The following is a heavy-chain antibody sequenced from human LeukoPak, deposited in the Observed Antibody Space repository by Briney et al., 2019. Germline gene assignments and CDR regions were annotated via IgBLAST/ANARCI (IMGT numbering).Heavy chain of an antibody. D-gene: IGHD6-13*01. CDR1: GFVFSDYW. CDR2: IKQDGSDK. CDR3: ARAAYSSSWYVYEAFDI. Sequence: GGSLRLSCAASGFVFSDYWMSWVRQAPGKGLEWVANIKQDGSDKQYVDSVKGRFTISRDNSKNTLYLQMNSLRAEDTAVYYCARAAYSSSWYVYEAFDIWGQGTMVTVSS. V-gene: IGHV3-7*01. J-gene: IGHJ3*02.